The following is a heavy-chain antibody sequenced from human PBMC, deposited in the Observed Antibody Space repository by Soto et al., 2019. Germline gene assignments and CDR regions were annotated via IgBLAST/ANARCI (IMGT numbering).Heavy chain of an antibody. Sequence: SETLSLTCTVSGGSISSSSYYWGWIRQPPGKGLEWIGSIYYSGSTYYNPSLKSRVTISVDTSKNQFSLKLSSVTAADTAVYYCARRDAIFGVVIFPFDYWGQGTLVTVSS. CDR1: GGSISSSSYY. CDR3: ARRDAIFGVVIFPFDY. J-gene: IGHJ4*02. CDR2: IYYSGST. V-gene: IGHV4-39*01. D-gene: IGHD3-3*01.